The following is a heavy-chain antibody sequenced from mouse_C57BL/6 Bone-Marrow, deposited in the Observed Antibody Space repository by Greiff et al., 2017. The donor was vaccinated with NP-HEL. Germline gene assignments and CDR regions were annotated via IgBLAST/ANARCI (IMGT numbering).Heavy chain of an antibody. CDR1: GFSLTSYG. V-gene: IGHV2-6*01. D-gene: IGHD1-1*01. CDR3: ATHYGSRFAY. CDR2: IWGVGST. Sequence: VRRVESGPGLVAPSQSLSITCTVSGFSLTSYGVDWVRQSPGKGLEWLGVIWGVGSTNYNSALKSRLSISKDNSKSQVFLKMNSLQTDDTAMYYCATHYGSRFAYWGQGTLVTVSA. J-gene: IGHJ3*01.